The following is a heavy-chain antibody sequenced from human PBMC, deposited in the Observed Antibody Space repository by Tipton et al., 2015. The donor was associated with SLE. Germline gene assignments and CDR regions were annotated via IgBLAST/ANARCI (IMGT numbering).Heavy chain of an antibody. J-gene: IGHJ4*02. V-gene: IGHV4-59*11. Sequence: TLSLTCTVSGGSISSHYWSWIRQPPGKGLEWIGYIYYSGSTNYNPSLKSRVTISVDTSKNQFSLKLSSVTATDTAVYYCARDLGGRDGYTDFDYWGQGTLVTVSS. CDR2: IYYSGST. D-gene: IGHD5-24*01. CDR1: GGSISSHY. CDR3: ARDLGGRDGYTDFDY.